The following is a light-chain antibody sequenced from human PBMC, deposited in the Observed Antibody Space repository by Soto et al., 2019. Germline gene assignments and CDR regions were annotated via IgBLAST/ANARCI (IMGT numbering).Light chain of an antibody. CDR1: QSVRSN. CDR2: GAS. J-gene: IGKJ1*01. CDR3: QQYDSWWT. Sequence: EIVMTQSPATLSVSPGERATLSCRASQSVRSNLAWYQQKPGQAPRLLIYGASTRATGIPARFSGSGSGTEFTLTISSLQSEDVTVYYCQQYDSWWTFGQGTKVEIK. V-gene: IGKV3-15*01.